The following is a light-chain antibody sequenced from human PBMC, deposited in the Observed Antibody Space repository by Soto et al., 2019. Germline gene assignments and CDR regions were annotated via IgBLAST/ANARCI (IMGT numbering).Light chain of an antibody. CDR3: QQYNNWPT. J-gene: IGKJ1*01. CDR2: GAS. V-gene: IGKV3-20*01. CDR1: QSVSSGY. Sequence: EIVLTQSPGTLSLSPGDGATLSCRASQSVSSGYLAWYQQKPGQAPRLLIYGASRRATGIPDRFSGSGSGTDFTLSISSLQSEDFAVYYCQQYNNWPTFGQGTKVDIK.